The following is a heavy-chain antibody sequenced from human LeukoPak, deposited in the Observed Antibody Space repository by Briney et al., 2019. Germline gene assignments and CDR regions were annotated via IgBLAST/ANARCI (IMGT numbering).Heavy chain of an antibody. J-gene: IGHJ3*02. CDR2: INPYDSDA. V-gene: IGHV5-51*01. D-gene: IGHD1-26*01. CDR1: GYIFINYW. CDR3: ARQFHSGSYQWGAFDI. Sequence: GESLKISCKGSGYIFINYWIGWVRQMPGKGLEWMGIINPYDSDARYSPSFQGQVTISADKSVTTAYLQWSSLKASDTAMYYCARQFHSGSYQWGAFDIWGQGTMVTVSS.